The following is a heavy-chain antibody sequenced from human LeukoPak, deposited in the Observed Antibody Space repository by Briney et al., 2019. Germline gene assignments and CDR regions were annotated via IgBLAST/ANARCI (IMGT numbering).Heavy chain of an antibody. D-gene: IGHD6-6*01. CDR3: ARHLIREEYSSSSIGFDP. V-gene: IGHV4-59*08. Sequence: SGTQSLTCTVSGGSISSYCWSWIRQPPGKGLEWVWCIYNSGSTNYNPSLKGRVPMSVDTSKNQFSLKLSSVPAADTAVYYCARHLIREEYSSSSIGFDPWGQGTLVTVSS. CDR2: IYNSGST. CDR1: GGSISSYC. J-gene: IGHJ5*02.